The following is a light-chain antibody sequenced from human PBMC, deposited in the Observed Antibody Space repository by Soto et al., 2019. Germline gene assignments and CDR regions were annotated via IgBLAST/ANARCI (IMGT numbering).Light chain of an antibody. CDR1: QSISSW. V-gene: IGKV1-5*01. CDR3: QEYTTYSRT. CDR2: DVS. J-gene: IGKJ1*01. Sequence: DIQMTQSPSTLSASVGDRVTITCRASQSISSWLAWYQQKPGKAPKVLIYDVSTLESGVPSRFSGGGSGTELTLTITSLQPDDFATYFCQEYTTYSRTFGQGTKVEVK.